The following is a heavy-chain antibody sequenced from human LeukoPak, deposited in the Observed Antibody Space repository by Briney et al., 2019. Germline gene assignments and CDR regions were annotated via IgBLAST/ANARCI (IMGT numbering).Heavy chain of an antibody. D-gene: IGHD2-2*01. CDR1: GFTFSSYG. CDR2: IRFDGSNK. CDR3: AKGERGYCSSTTCYAVD. V-gene: IGHV3-30*02. Sequence: GSLRLSCAASGFTFSSYGMHWVRQAPGKGLEWVSFIRFDGSNKFYADSVKGRFTISRDNSKNTLYLQMNSLRVEDTAVYYCAKGERGYCSSTTCYAVDWGQGTLVTVSS. J-gene: IGHJ4*02.